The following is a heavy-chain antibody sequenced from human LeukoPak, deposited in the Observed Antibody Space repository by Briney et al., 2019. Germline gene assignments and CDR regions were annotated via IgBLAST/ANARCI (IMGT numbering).Heavy chain of an antibody. J-gene: IGHJ4*02. D-gene: IGHD5-24*01. CDR1: GFTFSICG. CDR3: AKDNGWLHYCH. CDR2: ISPGGEIT. V-gene: IGHV3-23*01. Sequence: PGGSLRLSCAASGFTFSICGMNWVRQAPGKGLEWVSGISPGGEITYYADSVKGRFTISRDNSKNTVSLQTHSLRAEDTATYYCAKDNGWLHYCHWGQGTLVTVSS.